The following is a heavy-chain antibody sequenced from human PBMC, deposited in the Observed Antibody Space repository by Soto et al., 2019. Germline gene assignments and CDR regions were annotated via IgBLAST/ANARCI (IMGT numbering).Heavy chain of an antibody. CDR3: AREMGCSGGSCYSLWGGYYYYYYGMDV. D-gene: IGHD2-15*01. CDR1: GYIFTSYY. CDR2: INPSGGST. Sequence: ASVKVSCKASGYIFTSYYMHWVRQAPGQGLEWMGIINPSGGSTSYAQKFQGRVTMTRDTSTSTVYMELSSLRSEDTAVYYCAREMGCSGGSCYSLWGGYYYYYYGMDVWVQGTTVTAP. V-gene: IGHV1-46*01. J-gene: IGHJ6*02.